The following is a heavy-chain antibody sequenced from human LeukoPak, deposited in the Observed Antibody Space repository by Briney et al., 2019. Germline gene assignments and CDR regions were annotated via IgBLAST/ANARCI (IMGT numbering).Heavy chain of an antibody. CDR1: GGSISSSSYY. Sequence: SETLSLTCTVSGGSISSSSYYWAWIRQPPGKGLEWIGSIHYSGSTYYNPSLQSRVTISVGTSKNQFSLKLSSVTAADTAVYYCARASQDTFGGVIVPNWFDPWGQGTLVTVSS. CDR2: IHYSGST. J-gene: IGHJ5*02. D-gene: IGHD3-16*02. CDR3: ARASQDTFGGVIVPNWFDP. V-gene: IGHV4-39*07.